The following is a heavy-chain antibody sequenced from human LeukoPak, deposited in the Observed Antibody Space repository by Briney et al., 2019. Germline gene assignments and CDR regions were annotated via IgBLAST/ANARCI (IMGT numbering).Heavy chain of an antibody. CDR1: GFTFSSYG. J-gene: IGHJ4*02. Sequence: GGSLRLSCAASGFTFSSYGMSWIRQAPGKGLEWVSGIGGSGGKTDYADSVKGRFTISRDNSKNTLYLQMNSLRTEDTAVDYCAKYLSSGFLYYFDYWGQGTLVTVSS. V-gene: IGHV3-23*01. CDR2: IGGSGGKT. CDR3: AKYLSSGFLYYFDY. D-gene: IGHD3-22*01.